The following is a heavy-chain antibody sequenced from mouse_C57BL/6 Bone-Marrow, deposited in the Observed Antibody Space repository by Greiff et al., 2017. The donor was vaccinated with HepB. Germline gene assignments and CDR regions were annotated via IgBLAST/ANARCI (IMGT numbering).Heavy chain of an antibody. V-gene: IGHV7-3*01. CDR3: ARLYCYYKENAMDY. Sequence: EVQLVESGGGLVQPGGSLSLSCAASGFTFTDYYMSWVRQPPGKALEWLGYIRNKANCYTTEYSASVQGRFTISRDNSQSSLYLQMNDLRAEDSATYYSARLYCYYKENAMDYWGQGTSVTVSS. CDR2: IRNKANCYTT. CDR1: GFTFTDYY. D-gene: IGHD2-12*01. J-gene: IGHJ4*01.